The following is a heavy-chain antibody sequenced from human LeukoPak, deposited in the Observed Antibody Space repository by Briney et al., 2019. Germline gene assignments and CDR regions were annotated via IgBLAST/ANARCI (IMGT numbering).Heavy chain of an antibody. J-gene: IGHJ4*02. CDR1: GFTFSSYA. CDR2: IWYDGSNE. V-gene: IGHV3-33*08. CDR3: ARDGYGHGSLDY. Sequence: GGSLRLSCAASGFTFSSYAMHGVRQAPGKGLEWVAVIWYDGSNENYADSVKGRFSISRDGSKNTLDLQINSLRDEDTAVYYCARDGYGHGSLDYWGQGTLVSVSS. D-gene: IGHD5-18*01.